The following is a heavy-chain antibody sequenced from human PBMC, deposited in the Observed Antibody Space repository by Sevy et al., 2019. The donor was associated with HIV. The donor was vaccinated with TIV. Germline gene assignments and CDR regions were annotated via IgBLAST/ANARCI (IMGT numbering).Heavy chain of an antibody. CDR2: IHNTGST. Sequence: SETLSLTCSVSGASGRGGNKYWTWIRQPPGKGLEWIGYIHNTGSTNYNPSLKSQVTISKHTSGTQCSLWLSSVTAADTATYYCIVVITDAADYFNYRGRGTLVTVSS. J-gene: IGHJ4*02. CDR1: GASGRGGNKY. D-gene: IGHD3-22*01. V-gene: IGHV4-61*01. CDR3: IVVITDAADYFNY.